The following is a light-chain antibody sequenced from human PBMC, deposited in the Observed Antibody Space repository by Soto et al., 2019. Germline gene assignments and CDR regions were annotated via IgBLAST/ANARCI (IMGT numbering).Light chain of an antibody. V-gene: IGKV3-20*01. J-gene: IGKJ5*01. CDR3: QQWHSSPSIT. CDR1: QSVSSTF. Sequence: VVMTQSPATLSVKLGERATLSCRASQSVSSTFFAWYQQKPGQAPRLLLYATSTRAAGFPDRFSGSGSGTDFTLTISSLEPEDFAVYFCQQWHSSPSITFGQGTRPE. CDR2: ATS.